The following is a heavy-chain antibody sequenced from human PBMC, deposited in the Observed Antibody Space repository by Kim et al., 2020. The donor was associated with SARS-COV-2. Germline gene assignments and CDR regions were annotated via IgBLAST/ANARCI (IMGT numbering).Heavy chain of an antibody. CDR3: ARADVDTTKAYFFDN. CDR1: GFTFSSYA. V-gene: IGHV3-30*04. CDR2: ITYDEGNK. Sequence: GGSLRLSCAASGFTFSSYAMHWVRQAPGKGLEWVASITYDEGNKYYADSVKGRFTISRDNSKNTLFLQMSSLGADDTAVYYCARADVDTTKAYFFDNWGQGALVTVSS. D-gene: IGHD5-18*01. J-gene: IGHJ4*02.